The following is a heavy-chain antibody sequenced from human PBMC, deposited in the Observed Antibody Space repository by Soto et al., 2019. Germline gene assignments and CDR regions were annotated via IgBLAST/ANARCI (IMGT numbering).Heavy chain of an antibody. CDR2: IIPIFGTA. V-gene: IGHV1-69*13. D-gene: IGHD2-8*01. J-gene: IGHJ4*02. Sequence: SVKVSCNASGGSFISYASIWVRQAPGQGLEWMGGIIPIFGTANYAQKFQGRVTITADESTSTAYMELSSLRSEDTAVYYCAFEWVNSYFDYWGQGTLVTVSS. CDR3: AFEWVNSYFDY. CDR1: GGSFISYA.